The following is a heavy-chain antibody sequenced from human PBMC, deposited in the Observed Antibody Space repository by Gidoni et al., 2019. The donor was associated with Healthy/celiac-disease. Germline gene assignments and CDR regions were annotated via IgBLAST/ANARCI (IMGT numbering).Heavy chain of an antibody. D-gene: IGHD2-2*01. CDR3: ARENVVVPAAIEAYYMDV. V-gene: IGHV3-21*01. J-gene: IGHJ6*03. CDR2: ISSSSSYI. Sequence: EVQLVESGGGLVKPGGSLRRACAASGFTFRSYSMNWVRQAPGKGLEWVSSISSSSSYIYYADSVKGRFTISRDNAKNSLYLQMNSLRAEDTAVYYCARENVVVPAAIEAYYMDVWGKGTTVTVSS. CDR1: GFTFRSYS.